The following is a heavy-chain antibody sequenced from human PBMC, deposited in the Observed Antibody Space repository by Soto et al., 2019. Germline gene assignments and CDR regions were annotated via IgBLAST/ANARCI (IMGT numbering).Heavy chain of an antibody. Sequence: QVQLVESGGGVVHPGRSLRLSCAASGFIFSHYGMHWVRQAPGKGLEWVALIWHDGSKRYYLDSVKGRFTVSRDNSKNTLFLQMNSLRGEDTAVYYCASYDCNGYLNYWGQGILVTVSS. CDR1: GFIFSHYG. CDR3: ASYDCNGYLNY. V-gene: IGHV3-33*01. CDR2: IWHDGSKR. D-gene: IGHD3-22*01. J-gene: IGHJ4*02.